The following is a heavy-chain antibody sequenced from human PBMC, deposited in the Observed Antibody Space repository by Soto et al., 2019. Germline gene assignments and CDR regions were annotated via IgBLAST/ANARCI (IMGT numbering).Heavy chain of an antibody. CDR2: IYYSGST. D-gene: IGHD3-22*01. CDR1: GGSISSGGYY. Sequence: SETLSLTCTVSGGSISSGGYYWSWIRQHPGKGLEWIGYIYYSGSTYYNPSLKSRVTISVDTSKNQFSLKLSSVTAADTAVYYCARGDSSGYNRFDVFDICGQGTMVTVSS. V-gene: IGHV4-31*03. J-gene: IGHJ3*02. CDR3: ARGDSSGYNRFDVFDI.